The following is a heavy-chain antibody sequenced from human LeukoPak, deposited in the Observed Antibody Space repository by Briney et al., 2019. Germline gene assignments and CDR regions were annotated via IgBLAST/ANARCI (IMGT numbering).Heavy chain of an antibody. V-gene: IGHV3-7*03. CDR3: AKVAIPAATRGAWFDP. J-gene: IGHJ5*02. D-gene: IGHD6-13*01. CDR1: GFTFRSKW. Sequence: PGGSLRLSCAASGFTFRSKWMSWVRQAPGKGLEWVGNIQPDGSEQYPVDSVKGRFTISRDNSKNTLYMQMNSLRAEDTAIYYCAKVAIPAATRGAWFDPWGQGTLVIVSS. CDR2: IQPDGSEQ.